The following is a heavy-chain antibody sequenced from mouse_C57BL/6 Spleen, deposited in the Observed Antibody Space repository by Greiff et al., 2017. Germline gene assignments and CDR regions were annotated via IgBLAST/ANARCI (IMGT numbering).Heavy chain of an antibody. J-gene: IGHJ1*03. D-gene: IGHD1-1*01. Sequence: EVKLQESEGGLVQPGSSMKLSCTASGFTFSDYYMAWVRQVPEKGLEWVANINYDGSSTYYLDSLKSRFIISRDNAKNILYLQMSSLKSEDTATYYCARDPFYYGSSGFWYFDVWGTGTTVTVSS. CDR2: INYDGSST. V-gene: IGHV5-16*01. CDR1: GFTFSDYY. CDR3: ARDPFYYGSSGFWYFDV.